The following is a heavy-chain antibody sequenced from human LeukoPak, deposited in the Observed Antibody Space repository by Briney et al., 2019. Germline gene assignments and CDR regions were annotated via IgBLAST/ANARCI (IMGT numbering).Heavy chain of an antibody. CDR3: ARRGTGMGTSPFDY. CDR2: ISSGGSTV. Sequence: GGSLRLSWAAAGFSFSSYYMNCVRLAPGEWLEWHLFISSGGSTVYYADSVKGRFTISRDNAKNSLYLQMNSLRAEDTAVYYCARRGTGMGTSPFDYWGRGTLVTVCS. V-gene: IGHV3-48*03. J-gene: IGHJ4*02. D-gene: IGHD5-18*01. CDR1: GFSFSSYY.